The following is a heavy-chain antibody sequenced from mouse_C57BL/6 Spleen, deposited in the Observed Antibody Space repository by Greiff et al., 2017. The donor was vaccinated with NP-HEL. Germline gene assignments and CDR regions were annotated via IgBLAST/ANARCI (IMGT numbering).Heavy chain of an antibody. CDR2: ISNGGGST. CDR1: GFTFSDYY. CDR3: ARCPGDYYAMDY. V-gene: IGHV5-12*01. J-gene: IGHJ4*01. Sequence: DVQLVESGGGLVQPGGSLKLSCAASGFTFSDYYMYWVRQTPEKRLEWVAYISNGGGSTYYPDTVKGRFTISRDNAKNTLYLQMSRLKSEDTAMYYCARCPGDYYAMDYWGQGTSVTVSS.